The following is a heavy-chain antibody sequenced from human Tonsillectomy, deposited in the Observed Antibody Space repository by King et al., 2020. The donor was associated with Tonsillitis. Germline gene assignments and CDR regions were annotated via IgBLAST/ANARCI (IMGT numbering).Heavy chain of an antibody. V-gene: IGHV1-69*04. J-gene: IGHJ4*02. CDR2: IIPIVGVG. Sequence: QLVQSGAEVKKPGSSVKVSCQASGGTFSSHAISWVRQAPGQGLAWMGRIIPIVGVGNYAQKFQGRVTITADESTSTTYMGLRSLRSEDTAVYYCASGRSSSGWYLDYWGQGTLVTVSS. CDR3: ASGRSSSGWYLDY. CDR1: GGTFSSHA. D-gene: IGHD6-19*01.